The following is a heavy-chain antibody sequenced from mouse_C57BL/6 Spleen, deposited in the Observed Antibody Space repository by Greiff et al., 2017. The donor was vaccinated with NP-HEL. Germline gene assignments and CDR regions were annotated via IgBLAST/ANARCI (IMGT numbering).Heavy chain of an antibody. V-gene: IGHV2-2*01. D-gene: IGHD1-1*01. J-gene: IGHJ1*03. CDR2: IWSGGST. Sequence: VHLVESGPGLVQPSQSLSITCTVSGFSLTSYGVHWVRQSPGKGLEWLGVIWSGGSTDYNAAFISRLSISKDNSKSQVFFKMNSLQADDTAIYYCARDYGSRHWYFDVWGTGTTVTVSS. CDR1: GFSLTSYG. CDR3: ARDYGSRHWYFDV.